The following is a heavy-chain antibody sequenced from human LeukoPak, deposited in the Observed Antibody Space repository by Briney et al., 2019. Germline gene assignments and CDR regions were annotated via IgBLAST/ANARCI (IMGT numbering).Heavy chain of an antibody. D-gene: IGHD3-22*01. V-gene: IGHV4-59*01. CDR2: IHYSGST. CDR1: GGSISSYY. CDR3: ARGARGSGSYDY. J-gene: IGHJ4*02. Sequence: PSETLSLTCTVSGGSISSYYWSWIRQPPGKGLEWIGYIHYSGSTNYNPSLKSRVTISVDTSKNQFSLKLSSVTAADTAVYYCARGARGSGSYDYWGQGTLVTVSS.